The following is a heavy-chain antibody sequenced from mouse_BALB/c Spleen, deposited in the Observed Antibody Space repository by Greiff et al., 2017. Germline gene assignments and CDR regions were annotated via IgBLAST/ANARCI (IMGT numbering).Heavy chain of an antibody. V-gene: IGHV5-17*02. J-gene: IGHJ2*01. Sequence: EVKVVESGGGLVKPGGSRKLSCAASGFTFSSFGMHWVRQAPEKGLEWVAYISSGSSTIYYADTVKGRFTISRDNPKNTLFLQMTSLRSEDTAMYYCARSRCYYGSSLDYWGQGTTLTVSS. CDR2: ISSGSSTI. CDR3: ARSRCYYGSSLDY. D-gene: IGHD1-1*01. CDR1: GFTFSSFG.